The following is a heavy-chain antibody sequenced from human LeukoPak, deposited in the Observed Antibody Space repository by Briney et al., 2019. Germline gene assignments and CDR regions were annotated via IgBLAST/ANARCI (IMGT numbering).Heavy chain of an antibody. V-gene: IGHV1-69*05. CDR1: GGTFSGYA. D-gene: IGHD3-22*01. CDR3: ARCYYYDSSGYYNWFDP. J-gene: IGHJ5*02. CDR2: IIPIFGTA. Sequence: SVKVSCKASGGTFSGYAISWVRQAPGQGLEWMGGIIPIFGTANYAQKFQGRVTITTDESTSTAYMELSSLRSEDTAMYYCARCYYYDSSGYYNWFDPWGQGTLVTVSS.